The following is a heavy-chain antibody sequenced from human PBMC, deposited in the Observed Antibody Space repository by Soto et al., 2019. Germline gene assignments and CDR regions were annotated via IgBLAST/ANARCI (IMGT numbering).Heavy chain of an antibody. CDR1: GFTFSSYW. D-gene: IGHD3-16*02. CDR2: INSDGSST. CDR3: ARGEYDYVWGSYRRPFDY. Sequence: GGSLRLSCAASGFTFSSYWMHWVRQAPGKGLVWVSRINSDGSSTSYADSVKGRFTISRDNAKNTLYLQMNSLRAEDTAVYYCARGEYDYVWGSYRRPFDYWGQGTLVTVSS. J-gene: IGHJ4*02. V-gene: IGHV3-74*01.